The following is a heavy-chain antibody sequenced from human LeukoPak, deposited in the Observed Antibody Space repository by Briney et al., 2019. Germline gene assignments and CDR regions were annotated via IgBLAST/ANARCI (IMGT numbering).Heavy chain of an antibody. CDR3: AKTRDGYNYYFDY. J-gene: IGHJ4*02. CDR1: GFILASYA. CDR2: ISGSGGST. D-gene: IGHD5-24*01. Sequence: GGSLRLSCAASGFILASYAMSWVRQAPGKGLEWVSAISGSGGSTYYADSVKGRFTISRGNSKNTLYLQMNSLRAEDTAVYYCAKTRDGYNYYFDYWGQGTLVTVSS. V-gene: IGHV3-23*01.